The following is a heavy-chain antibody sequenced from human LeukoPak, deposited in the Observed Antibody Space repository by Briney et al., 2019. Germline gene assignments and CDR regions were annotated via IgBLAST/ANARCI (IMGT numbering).Heavy chain of an antibody. Sequence: ASVKVSCKASGYTFTSYGISWVRQAPGQGLEWMGWISAYNGNTNYAQKLQGRVTMTTDTSTSTAYMELRSLRSGDTAVYYCARDYYYYDSSGFSGYWGQGTLVTVSS. J-gene: IGHJ4*02. CDR3: ARDYYYYDSSGFSGY. D-gene: IGHD3-22*01. CDR2: ISAYNGNT. V-gene: IGHV1-18*01. CDR1: GYTFTSYG.